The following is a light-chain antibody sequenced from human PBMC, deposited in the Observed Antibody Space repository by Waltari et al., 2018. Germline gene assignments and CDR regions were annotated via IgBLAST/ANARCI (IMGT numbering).Light chain of an antibody. CDR2: RSD. CDR3: AAWDDSLSGGV. V-gene: IGLV1-47*01. Sequence: QSVLTQPPSASGTSGQSVTISCSGSTPNIGSNHVYWYQQLPGAAPKVLIYRSDQRPSGVPDRFSGSKFASSASLTISGLRSDDEADYYCAAWDDSLSGGVFGTGTRVTVL. CDR1: TPNIGSNH. J-gene: IGLJ1*01.